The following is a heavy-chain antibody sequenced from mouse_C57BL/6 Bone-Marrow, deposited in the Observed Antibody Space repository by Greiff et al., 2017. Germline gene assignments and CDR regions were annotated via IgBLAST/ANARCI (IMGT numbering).Heavy chain of an antibody. D-gene: IGHD5-1*01. V-gene: IGHV1-64*01. J-gene: IGHJ4*01. Sequence: VQLQQPGAELVKPGASVKLSCKASGYTFTSYWMHWVKQRPGQGLEWIGMIHPNSGSTNYNEKFKSKATLTVDKSSSTAYMQLSSLTSEDSAVYYCARKEYGYAMDYWGQGTSVTVSS. CDR3: ARKEYGYAMDY. CDR2: IHPNSGST. CDR1: GYTFTSYW.